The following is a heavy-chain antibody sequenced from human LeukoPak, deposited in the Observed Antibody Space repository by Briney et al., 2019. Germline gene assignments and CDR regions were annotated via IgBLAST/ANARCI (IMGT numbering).Heavy chain of an antibody. CDR2: ISSSSSYI. CDR3: AREGYCSSTSCYAVGAFDI. V-gene: IGHV3-21*01. D-gene: IGHD2-2*01. CDR1: GFTFSSYS. J-gene: IGHJ3*02. Sequence: GGSLRLSCAASGFTFSSYSMNWVRQAPGKGLEWVSSISSSSSYIYYADSVKGRFTISRDNAKNSLYLQMNSLRAEDTPVYYCAREGYCSSTSCYAVGAFDIWGQGTMVTVSS.